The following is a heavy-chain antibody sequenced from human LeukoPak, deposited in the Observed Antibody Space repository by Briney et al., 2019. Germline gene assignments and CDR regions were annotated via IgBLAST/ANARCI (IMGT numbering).Heavy chain of an antibody. Sequence: SETLSLTCSVSGASISRNTYYWGWIRQSPGEGLEWIGTFYYTGSTYYNPSLKSRITISVDTSKNHFSLKLSSVTAADTAVYYCARANYYDSSGYYYNAFDIWGQGTMVTVSS. D-gene: IGHD3-22*01. CDR1: GASISRNTYY. V-gene: IGHV4-39*02. CDR3: ARANYYDSSGYYYNAFDI. CDR2: FYYTGST. J-gene: IGHJ3*02.